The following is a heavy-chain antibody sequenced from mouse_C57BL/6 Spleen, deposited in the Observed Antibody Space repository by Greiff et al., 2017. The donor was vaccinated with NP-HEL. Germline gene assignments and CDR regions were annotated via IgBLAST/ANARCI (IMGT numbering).Heavy chain of an antibody. J-gene: IGHJ2*01. CDR3: ARHSYDGFDY. Sequence: EVKVVESGGGLVQPGGSLKLSCAASGFTFSDYGMAWVRQAPRKGPEWVAFISNLAYSIYYADTVTGRFTISRENVKNTLYLEMSSLRSEETAMYYCARHSYDGFDYWGQGTTLTVSS. CDR1: GFTFSDYG. D-gene: IGHD2-12*01. CDR2: ISNLAYSI. V-gene: IGHV5-15*01.